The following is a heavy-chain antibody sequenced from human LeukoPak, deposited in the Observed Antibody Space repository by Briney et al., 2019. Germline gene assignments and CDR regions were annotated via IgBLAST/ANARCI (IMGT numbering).Heavy chain of an antibody. J-gene: IGHJ4*02. CDR2: ISSSSSYI. D-gene: IGHD2-15*01. V-gene: IGHV3-21*01. CDR3: ARDRCSGGSCYKLPSFDY. Sequence: PGGSLRLSCAASGSTFSSYSMNWVRQAPGKGLEWVSSISSSSSYIYYADSVKGRFTISRDNAKNSLYLQMNSLRAEDTAVYYCARDRCSGGSCYKLPSFDYWGQGTLVTVPS. CDR1: GSTFSSYS.